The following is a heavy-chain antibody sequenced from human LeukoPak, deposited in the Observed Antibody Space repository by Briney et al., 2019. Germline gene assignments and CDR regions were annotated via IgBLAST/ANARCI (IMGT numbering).Heavy chain of an antibody. Sequence: PSETLSLTCTVSGGSISSYHWSWLRPPPGKGLEWIGYMYYSGSTNYNPSLKSRVTISVDTSKNQFSLKLSSVTAADTAVYYCARWFPQRSSSGGWYSPNYFDSWGQGTLVTVSS. CDR1: GGSISSYH. J-gene: IGHJ4*02. CDR3: ARWFPQRSSSGGWYSPNYFDS. D-gene: IGHD6-19*01. CDR2: MYYSGST. V-gene: IGHV4-59*01.